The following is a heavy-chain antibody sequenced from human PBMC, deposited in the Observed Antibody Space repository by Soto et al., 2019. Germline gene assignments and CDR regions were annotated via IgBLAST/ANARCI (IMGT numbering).Heavy chain of an antibody. CDR3: ARDPHPKSYYGSGSIHYYYYGIDV. V-gene: IGHV4-38-2*02. CDR1: GYSISSGYY. Sequence: PSETLSLTCAVSGYSISSGYYWGWIRQPPGKGLEWIGSIYHSGSTYYNPSLKSRVTISVDTSKNQFSLKLSSVTAADTAVYYCARDPHPKSYYGSGSIHYYYYGIDVWGQGTTVTVSS. D-gene: IGHD3-10*01. J-gene: IGHJ6*02. CDR2: IYHSGST.